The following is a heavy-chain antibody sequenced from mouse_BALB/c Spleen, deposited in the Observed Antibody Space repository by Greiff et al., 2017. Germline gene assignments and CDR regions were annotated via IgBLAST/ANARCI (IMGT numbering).Heavy chain of an antibody. CDR1: GYTFTSYW. CDR2: INPSTGYT. Sequence: QVQLQQSGAELAKPGASVKMSCKASGYTFTSYWMHWVKQRPGQGLEWIGYINPSTGYTEYNQKFKDKATLTADKSSSTAYMQLSSLTSEDSAVYYCARLYGNLDYWGQGTTLTVSS. V-gene: IGHV1-7*01. J-gene: IGHJ2*01. CDR3: ARLYGNLDY. D-gene: IGHD2-1*01.